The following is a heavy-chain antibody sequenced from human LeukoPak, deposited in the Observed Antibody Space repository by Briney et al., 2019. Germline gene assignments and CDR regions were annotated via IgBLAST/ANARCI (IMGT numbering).Heavy chain of an antibody. J-gene: IGHJ4*02. D-gene: IGHD1-14*01. V-gene: IGHV3-15*01. Sequence: GGSLRLSCAGSGFILSDAWFNWVRQTPEKGLEWVARIKRQTEGWAKDYAAPVKGRFTISRDDSKSMVYLQMNSLEIEDTAVYFCSRNADHDWWGQGTLVTVS. CDR1: GFILSDAW. CDR3: SRNADHDW. CDR2: IKRQTEGWAK.